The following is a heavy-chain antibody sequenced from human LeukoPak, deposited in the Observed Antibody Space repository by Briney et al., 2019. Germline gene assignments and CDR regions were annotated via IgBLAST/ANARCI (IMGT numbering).Heavy chain of an antibody. CDR2: SSAYNGNT. V-gene: IGHV1-18*01. J-gene: IGHJ4*02. D-gene: IGHD1-26*01. CDR1: GYTFSIYS. Sequence: AAVNVSFKGSGYTFSIYSINWVRQAPGQGLECMVWSSAYNGNTKYAQKVQGRVTMTTDTSTSTAYMELRSLRSDDTAVYYCARGLGGSGSYFLTFDYWAREPWSPSPQ. CDR3: ARGLGGSGSYFLTFDY.